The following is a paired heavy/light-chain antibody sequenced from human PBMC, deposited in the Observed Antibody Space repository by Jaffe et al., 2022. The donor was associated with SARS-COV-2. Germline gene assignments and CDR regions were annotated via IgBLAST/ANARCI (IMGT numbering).Light chain of an antibody. CDR3: QSYDNSLSGWV. CDR1: TSNIGANFD. J-gene: IGLJ3*02. V-gene: IGLV1-40*01. Sequence: QSVLTQPPSVSGAPGQRVTISCTGSTSNIGANFDVHWYQQLPGTAPKLLIYGNNNRPSGVPDRFSGSKSGTSASLAITGPQAEDEADYYCQSYDNSLSGWVFGGGTKLTVL. CDR2: GNN.
Heavy chain of an antibody. Sequence: QVQLQESGPGLVKPSQTLSLTCTVSGGSINSADSYWSWIRQPAGKGLEWIGRISSSGRTTYNPPLKSRVTISVDTSKNHFSLKLSSVTAADTAVYYCARALDYGDYHWFDPWGQGSLVTVSS. CDR1: GGSINSADSY. D-gene: IGHD4-17*01. CDR2: ISSSGRT. V-gene: IGHV4-61*02. CDR3: ARALDYGDYHWFDP. J-gene: IGHJ5*02.